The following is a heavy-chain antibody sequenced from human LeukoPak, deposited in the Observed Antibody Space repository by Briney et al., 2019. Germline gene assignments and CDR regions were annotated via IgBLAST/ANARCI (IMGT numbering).Heavy chain of an antibody. D-gene: IGHD2-2*01. V-gene: IGHV4-39*01. CDR2: IYYSGST. CDR1: GGSLSSSSYY. J-gene: IGHJ5*02. CDR3: ARHDVQYQRLLNWFDP. Sequence: PSETLSLTCTVSGGSLSSSSYYWGWLRQPPGTGLEWFGSIYYSGSTYYNPSLKSRVTISVDTSKNQFSLKLSSVTAADTAVYYCARHDVQYQRLLNWFDPWGRRSLVTVSS.